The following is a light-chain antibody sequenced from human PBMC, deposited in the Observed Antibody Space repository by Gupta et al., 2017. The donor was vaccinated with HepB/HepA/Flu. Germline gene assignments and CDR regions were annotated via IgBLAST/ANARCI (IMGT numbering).Light chain of an antibody. J-gene: IGKJ3*01. CDR1: QSISSY. V-gene: IGKV1-39*01. Sequence: DIQMTQSPSSLSASVGDRVTITCRASQSISSYLNWYQQKPGKDPKLLIYAASSLQSGVPSRFSGSGSGTDYTLTISSLEPEDFVTDYCQKRYRTLLFTFGPGTKVEIK. CDR3: QKRYRTLLFT. CDR2: AAS.